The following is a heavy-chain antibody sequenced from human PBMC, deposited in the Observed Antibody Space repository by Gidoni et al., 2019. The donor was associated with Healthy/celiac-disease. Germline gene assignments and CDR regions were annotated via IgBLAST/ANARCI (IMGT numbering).Heavy chain of an antibody. J-gene: IGHJ6*02. V-gene: IGHV4-39*01. CDR2: IYYSGST. D-gene: IGHD2-2*01. Sequence: QLQLQESGPGLVKPSETLSLTCTVSGGSISSSSYYWGWIRQPPGKGLEWIGSIYYSGSTYYNPSLKSRVTISVDTSKNQFSLKLSSVTAADTAVYYCARRGRYCSSTSCYFSSFGGMDVWGQGTTVTVSS. CDR3: ARRGRYCSSTSCYFSSFGGMDV. CDR1: GGSISSSSYY.